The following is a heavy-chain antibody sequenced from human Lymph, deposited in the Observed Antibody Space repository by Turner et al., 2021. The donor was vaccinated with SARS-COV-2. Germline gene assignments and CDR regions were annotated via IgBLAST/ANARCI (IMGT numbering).Heavy chain of an antibody. CDR3: ARREWGGSLGHIDY. J-gene: IGHJ4*02. V-gene: IGHV5-51*03. Sequence: VHRVRPGAGVKKPGEPLKFSGRVSGYSFTTYWIGWVRQMPGKGLEWMGIIYPGDSDTRYSPSFQGQVTISADKSISTAYLQWSSLKASDTAMYYCARREWGGSLGHIDYWGQGTLVTVSS. CDR1: GYSFTTYW. CDR2: IYPGDSDT. D-gene: IGHD3-3*01.